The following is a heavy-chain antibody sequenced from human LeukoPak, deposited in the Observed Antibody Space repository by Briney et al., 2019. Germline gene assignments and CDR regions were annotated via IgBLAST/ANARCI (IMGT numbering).Heavy chain of an antibody. Sequence: PGRSLRLSCAASGFTFDDYAMHWVRQGPGKGLEWVSGISWNSGSIGYADSVKGRFTISRDNAKNSLYLQMNSLRAEDTALYYCAKDTPLDYSSGWYYFDYWGQGTLVTVSS. CDR2: ISWNSGSI. CDR1: GFTFDDYA. D-gene: IGHD6-19*01. V-gene: IGHV3-9*01. CDR3: AKDTPLDYSSGWYYFDY. J-gene: IGHJ4*02.